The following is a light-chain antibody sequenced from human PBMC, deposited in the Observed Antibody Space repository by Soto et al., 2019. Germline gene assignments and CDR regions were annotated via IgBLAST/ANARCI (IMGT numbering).Light chain of an antibody. CDR3: NSYRRTTFPHVV. Sequence: QSALTQPPSASGSPRQSVTISCTGTSSDVGKYDYVSWFQHHPGKAPKLIIYEVSKRPSGVPDRFSGSKSGSTASLTVSGLQTEDEADYYCNSYRRTTFPHVVFGGGTKLTVL. CDR2: EVS. CDR1: SSDVGKYDY. V-gene: IGLV2-8*01. J-gene: IGLJ2*01.